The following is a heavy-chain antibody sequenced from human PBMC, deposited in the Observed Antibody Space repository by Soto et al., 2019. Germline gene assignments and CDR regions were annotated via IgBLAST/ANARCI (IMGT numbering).Heavy chain of an antibody. J-gene: IGHJ5*02. CDR2: VYNIGST. Sequence: SETLSLTCTVSGGYISSGGYSWSWIRQPPGKGLEWIGHVYNIGSTYYNPSLKSRVTISVDRSKNQFSLKLSSVTAADTAVYYCARVPDRWGQGTLVTVSS. CDR3: ARVPDR. V-gene: IGHV4-30-2*01. D-gene: IGHD2-2*01. CDR1: GGYISSGGYS.